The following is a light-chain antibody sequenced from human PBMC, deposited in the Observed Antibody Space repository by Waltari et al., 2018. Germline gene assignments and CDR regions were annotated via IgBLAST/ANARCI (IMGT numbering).Light chain of an antibody. Sequence: EIVLTQSPGTLSLSPGERATLSCRASQSVDSSYLAWYQQKPGQAPRLLIYGASSRATGIPDKVSGSGSGTDFTLTISRLEPEDFAVYYCQQYGSSWTFGQGTKVEIK. CDR3: QQYGSSWT. CDR1: QSVDSSY. CDR2: GAS. J-gene: IGKJ1*01. V-gene: IGKV3-20*01.